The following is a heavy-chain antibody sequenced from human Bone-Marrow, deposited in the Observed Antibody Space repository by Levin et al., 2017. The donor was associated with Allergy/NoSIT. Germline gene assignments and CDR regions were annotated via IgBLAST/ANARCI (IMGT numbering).Heavy chain of an antibody. V-gene: IGHV4-39*01. D-gene: IGHD2-2*01. CDR2: IYYSGST. Sequence: SETLSLTCTVSGGSISGSSYYWVWIRQPPGKGLEWIGSIYYSGSTYYNPSLKSRVTMSVDTSKNQFSLNLSSVTAAETAVYYCARLPKGGQLLSSLGWIDPWGQGTLVTVSS. CDR3: ARLPKGGQLLSSLGWIDP. J-gene: IGHJ5*02. CDR1: GGSISGSSYY.